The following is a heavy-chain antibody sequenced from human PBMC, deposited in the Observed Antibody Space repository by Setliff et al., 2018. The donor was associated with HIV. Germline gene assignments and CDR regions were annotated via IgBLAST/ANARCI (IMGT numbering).Heavy chain of an antibody. D-gene: IGHD3-16*01. CDR3: ARDRRPAITFGGLNAVSISGMDV. Sequence: GASVKVSCKASGGTSSSYGISWVRQAPGQGLEWMGGIIPIFDTVNYAQKFQGRVTITADESTNTAYMELSSLRSEDTAVYYCARDRRPAITFGGLNAVSISGMDVWGQGTTVTVSS. CDR1: GGTSSSYG. J-gene: IGHJ6*02. V-gene: IGHV1-69*13. CDR2: IIPIFDTV.